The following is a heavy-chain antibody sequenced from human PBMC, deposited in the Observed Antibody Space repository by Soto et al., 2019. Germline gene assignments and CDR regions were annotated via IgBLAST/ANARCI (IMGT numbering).Heavy chain of an antibody. CDR2: IYYGGRT. V-gene: IGHV4-59*01. Sequence: SETLSLTCTVSGGSIRDYFWTWIRQPPGKGLEWIGYIYYGGRTNYNPSLKSRVSISVDTSKNHFSLQLRSVTAADTAVYYCARVGGDDFGDSGGFDYWGRGTLVTVSS. CDR1: GGSIRDYF. J-gene: IGHJ4*02. CDR3: ARVGGDDFGDSGGFDY. D-gene: IGHD4-17*01.